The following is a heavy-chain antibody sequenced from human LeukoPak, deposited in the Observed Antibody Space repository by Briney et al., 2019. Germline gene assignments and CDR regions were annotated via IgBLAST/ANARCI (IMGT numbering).Heavy chain of an antibody. Sequence: ASVKVSCKASGYTFTGYYMHWVRQAPGQGLERMGWINPNSGGTNYAQKFQGRVTMTRDASISTAYMELSRLRSDDTAVYYCARSAVAGFYYYYYMDVWGKGTTVTVSS. CDR2: INPNSGGT. J-gene: IGHJ6*03. D-gene: IGHD6-19*01. CDR1: GYTFTGYY. V-gene: IGHV1-2*02. CDR3: ARSAVAGFYYYYYMDV.